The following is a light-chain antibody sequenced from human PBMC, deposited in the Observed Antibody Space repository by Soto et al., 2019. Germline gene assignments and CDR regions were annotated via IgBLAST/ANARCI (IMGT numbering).Light chain of an antibody. CDR2: AAS. V-gene: IGKV1-27*01. Sequence: DIQMTQSPSSLSAYVGDRVTITCRASQAISNYLAWYQQKPGKVPKLLIYAASTLQSGGTSRFSGSGSGTDFTLTISSLQPEDVATYYCQKYNIAPWTFGQGTKVEIK. J-gene: IGKJ1*01. CDR1: QAISNY. CDR3: QKYNIAPWT.